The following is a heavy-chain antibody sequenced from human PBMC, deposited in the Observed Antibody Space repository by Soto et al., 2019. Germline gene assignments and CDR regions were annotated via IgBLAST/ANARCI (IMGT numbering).Heavy chain of an antibody. V-gene: IGHV3-73*01. CDR1: GFTFSGSA. Sequence: GGSLRLSCAASGFTFSGSAMHWVRQASGKGLEWVGRIRSKANSYATAYAASVKGRFTISRDDSKNTAYLQMNSLKTEDTAVYYCTRALAGDNYYYYMDVWGKGTTVTVSS. CDR2: IRSKANSYAT. D-gene: IGHD2-21*02. CDR3: TRALAGDNYYYYMDV. J-gene: IGHJ6*03.